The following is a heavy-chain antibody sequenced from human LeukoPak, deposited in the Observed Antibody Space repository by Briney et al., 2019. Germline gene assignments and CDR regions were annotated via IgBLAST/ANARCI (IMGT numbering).Heavy chain of an antibody. CDR3: ARGRRGALVVVPAAMLWFDY. Sequence: SETLSLTCAVSGGSFSGYYWSWIRPPPGKGLEWIGEINRSGSTNYNPSLKSRVTISVDTSKNQFSLKLSSVTAAYTAVYYCARGRRGALVVVPAAMLWFDYWGQGTLVTVSS. CDR2: INRSGST. CDR1: GGSFSGYY. V-gene: IGHV4-34*01. D-gene: IGHD2-2*01. J-gene: IGHJ4*02.